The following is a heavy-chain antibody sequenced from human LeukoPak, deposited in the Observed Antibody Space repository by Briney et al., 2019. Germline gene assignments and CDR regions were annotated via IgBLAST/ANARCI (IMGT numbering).Heavy chain of an antibody. D-gene: IGHD1-1*01. CDR3: ARGDRGTGQHFDY. CDR2: IFAGVGT. Sequence: PGGSLRLSCAASGFAVSNNYMTWVRQAPGKGLEWVSIIFAGVGTYYADSVRGRFTISRDNSQNTLYLQMNSLEAEDAAVYYCARGDRGTGQHFDYWGQGTLVTVSS. CDR1: GFAVSNNY. V-gene: IGHV3-53*01. J-gene: IGHJ4*02.